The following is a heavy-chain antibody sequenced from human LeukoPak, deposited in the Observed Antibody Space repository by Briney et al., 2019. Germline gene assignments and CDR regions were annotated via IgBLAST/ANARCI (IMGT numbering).Heavy chain of an antibody. Sequence: PSETLSLTCTVSGGSISSYYWSWIRQPAGKGLEGIGRIYTSGSTTYNPSLKSRVTMSVDTSKNQFSLKLSSVTAADTAVYYCARDVCDSTTCYRRGGFDHWGQGALVTVSS. CDR3: ARDVCDSTTCYRRGGFDH. D-gene: IGHD2-2*01. CDR1: GGSISSYY. CDR2: IYTSGST. V-gene: IGHV4-4*07. J-gene: IGHJ4*02.